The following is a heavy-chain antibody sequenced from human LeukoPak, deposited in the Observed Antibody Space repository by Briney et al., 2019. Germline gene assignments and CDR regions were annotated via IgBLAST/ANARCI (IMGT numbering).Heavy chain of an antibody. J-gene: IGHJ3*02. V-gene: IGHV4-31*03. CDR1: GGSISSGGYY. Sequence: SETLSLTCTVSGGSISSGGYYCSWSRQHPGKGVGWIGCIYYIGSTYYNPSLKSRDTISVDTSKNQFSLKLSSVAAADTAVYYCARYESSMVRGVITPYAFDIWGQGTMVTVSS. D-gene: IGHD3-10*01. CDR2: IYYIGST. CDR3: ARYESSMVRGVITPYAFDI.